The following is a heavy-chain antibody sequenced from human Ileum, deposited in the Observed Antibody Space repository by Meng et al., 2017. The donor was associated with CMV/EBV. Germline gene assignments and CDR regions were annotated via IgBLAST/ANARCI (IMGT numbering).Heavy chain of an antibody. CDR2: ISFGAIYT. V-gene: IGHV3-21*01. Sequence: GESLKISCAASGLTLSDYAMNWVRQAPGKGLEWVSSISFGAIYTDYADSVKGRFTISRDNGKNPLYLQMTSLTVEDSAVYYCARDLSPYTTLHKGGQLVDFWGQGTLVTVSS. J-gene: IGHJ4*02. CDR3: ARDLSPYTTLHKGGQLVDF. D-gene: IGHD3-16*01. CDR1: GLTLSDYA.